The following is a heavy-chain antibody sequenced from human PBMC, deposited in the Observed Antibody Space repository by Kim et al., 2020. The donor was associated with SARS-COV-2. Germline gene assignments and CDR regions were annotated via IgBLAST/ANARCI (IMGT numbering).Heavy chain of an antibody. CDR1: GGSISSSSYY. CDR2: IYYSGST. Sequence: SETLSLTCTVSGGSISSSSYYWGWIRQPPGKGLEWIGSIYYSGSTYYNPSLKSRVTISVDTSKNQFSLKLSSVTAADTAVYYCARLRIHFDYWGQGTLVTVSS. V-gene: IGHV4-39*01. J-gene: IGHJ4*02. CDR3: ARLRIHFDY.